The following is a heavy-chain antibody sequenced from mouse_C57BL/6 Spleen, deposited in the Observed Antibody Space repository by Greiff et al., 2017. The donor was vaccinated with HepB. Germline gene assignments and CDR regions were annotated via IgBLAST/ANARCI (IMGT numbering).Heavy chain of an antibody. CDR3: ARATTVVARTNWYFDV. Sequence: EVKLVESGPGMVKPSQSLSLTCTVTGYSITSGYDWHWIRHFPGNKLEWMGYISYSGSTNYNPSLKSRISITHDTSKNHFFLKLNSVTTDDTATYYCARATTVVARTNWYFDVWGTGTTVTVSS. CDR1: GYSITSGYD. V-gene: IGHV3-1*01. CDR2: ISYSGST. J-gene: IGHJ1*03. D-gene: IGHD1-1*01.